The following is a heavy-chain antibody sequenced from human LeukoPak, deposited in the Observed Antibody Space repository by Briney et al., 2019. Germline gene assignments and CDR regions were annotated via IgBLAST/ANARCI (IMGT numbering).Heavy chain of an antibody. CDR3: ATSSSGHDFLFDY. Sequence: GGSLRLSCAASGFTFNIAWMSWVRQAPGKGLEWVSRIKSETDGGTTDYAAPVTSRFTISRDDSRNTLYLQMNSLNSEDSAMYYCATSSSGHDFLFDYWGQGTLVTVSS. CDR1: GFTFNIAW. V-gene: IGHV3-15*01. CDR2: IKSETDGGTT. J-gene: IGHJ4*02. D-gene: IGHD5-12*01.